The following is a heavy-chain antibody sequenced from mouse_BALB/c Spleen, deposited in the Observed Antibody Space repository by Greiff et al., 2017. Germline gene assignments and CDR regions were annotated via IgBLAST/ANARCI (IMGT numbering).Heavy chain of an antibody. CDR1: GFNIKDTY. D-gene: IGHD1-1*01. Sequence: VQLKESGAELVKPGASVKLSCTASGFNIKDTYMHWVKQRPEQGLEWIGRIDPANGNTKYDPKFQGKATITADTSSNTAYLQLSSLTSEDTAVYYCARQDYGSSGNFAYWGQGTLVTVSA. J-gene: IGHJ3*01. V-gene: IGHV14-3*02. CDR2: IDPANGNT. CDR3: ARQDYGSSGNFAY.